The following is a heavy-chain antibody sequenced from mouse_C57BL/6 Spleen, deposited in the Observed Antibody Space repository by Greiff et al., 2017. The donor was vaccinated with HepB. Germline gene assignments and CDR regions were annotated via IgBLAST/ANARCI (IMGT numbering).Heavy chain of an antibody. D-gene: IGHD1-1*01. V-gene: IGHV1-64*01. CDR1: GYTFTSYW. CDR3: ARSAYGSSHWYFDV. J-gene: IGHJ1*03. Sequence: QVQLQHPGAELVKPGASVKLSCKASGYTFTSYWMHWVKQRPGQGLEWIGMIHPNSGSTNYNEKFKSKATLTVDKSSSTAYMQLSSLTSEDSAVYYCARSAYGSSHWYFDVWGTGTTVTVSS. CDR2: IHPNSGST.